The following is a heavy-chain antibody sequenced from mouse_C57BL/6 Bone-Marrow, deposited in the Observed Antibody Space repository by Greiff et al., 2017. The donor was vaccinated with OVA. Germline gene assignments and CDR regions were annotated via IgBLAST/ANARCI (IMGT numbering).Heavy chain of an antibody. CDR2: INPNNGGT. J-gene: IGHJ2*01. CDR1: GYTFTDYY. D-gene: IGHD1-1*01. Sequence: VQLQQSGPELVKPGASVKISCKASGYTFTDYYMNWVKQSHGKSLEWIGDINPNNGGTSYNQKFKGKATLTVDKSSSTAYMELRSLTSEDSAVYYCNYYGSSYSYWGQGTTLTVSS. CDR3: NYYGSSYSY. V-gene: IGHV1-26*01.